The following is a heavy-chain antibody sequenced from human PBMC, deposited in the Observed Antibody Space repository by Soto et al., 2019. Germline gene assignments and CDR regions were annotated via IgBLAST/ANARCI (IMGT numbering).Heavy chain of an antibody. CDR1: GGSVSSGDYY. CDR2: IYYTGST. J-gene: IGHJ4*02. D-gene: IGHD3-9*01. CDR3: TRALLKSLDY. Sequence: PSETLSLTCTVSGGSVSSGDYYWSWIRQPPGKGLEWIGYIYYTGSTYYNPSLKSRVTISLDKSKNQFSLNLNSVTAADTAMYYCTRALLKSLDYWGQGTLVTVSS. V-gene: IGHV4-30-4*01.